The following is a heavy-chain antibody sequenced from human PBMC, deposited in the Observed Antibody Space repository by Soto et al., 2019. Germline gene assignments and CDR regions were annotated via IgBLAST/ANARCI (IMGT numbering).Heavy chain of an antibody. Sequence: QVQLVQSGAEVKKPGSSVKVSCKASGGTFSSYAISWVRQAPGQGLEWMGGIIPIFGTANYAQKFQGRVTITAEESTSTAYMELSSLRSEDTAVYYCASVRSLPAAISGGWFDPWGQGTLVTVSS. CDR2: IIPIFGTA. J-gene: IGHJ5*02. V-gene: IGHV1-69*01. D-gene: IGHD2-2*01. CDR1: GGTFSSYA. CDR3: ASVRSLPAAISGGWFDP.